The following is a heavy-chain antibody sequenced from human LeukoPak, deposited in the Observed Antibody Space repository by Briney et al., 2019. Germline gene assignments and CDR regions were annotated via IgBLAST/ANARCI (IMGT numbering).Heavy chain of an antibody. J-gene: IGHJ4*02. Sequence: GGSLRLSCAASGFTFSSYEMNWVRQAPGKGLEWVSYISSSGSTIYYADSVKGRFTISRDNAKNSLYLQMNSLRAEDTAVYYCARDSDYDILTGLPEDYWSQGTLVTVSS. V-gene: IGHV3-48*03. CDR2: ISSSGSTI. CDR1: GFTFSSYE. CDR3: ARDSDYDILTGLPEDY. D-gene: IGHD3-9*01.